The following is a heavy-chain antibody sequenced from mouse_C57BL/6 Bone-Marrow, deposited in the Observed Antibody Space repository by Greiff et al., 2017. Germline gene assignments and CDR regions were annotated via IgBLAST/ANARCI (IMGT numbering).Heavy chain of an antibody. Sequence: QVQLQQSGAELVKPGASVKLSCKASGYTFTSYWMQWVKQRPGQGLEWIGEIDPSDSYTNYNQKFKGKATLTVDTSSSTAYMQLSSLTSEDSAVYYCARGRSNCCFDYWGQGTTLTVSS. CDR1: GYTFTSYW. CDR2: IDPSDSYT. D-gene: IGHD2-5*01. CDR3: ARGRSNCCFDY. J-gene: IGHJ2*01. V-gene: IGHV1-50*01.